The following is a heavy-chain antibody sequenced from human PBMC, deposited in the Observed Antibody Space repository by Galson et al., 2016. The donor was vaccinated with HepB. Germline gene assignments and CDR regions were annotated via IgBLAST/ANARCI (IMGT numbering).Heavy chain of an antibody. V-gene: IGHV4-59*12. Sequence: SLTCTVSGGSITTYNWGWIRQPPGQGLAWIGYGYYSGSTTYNPSLKTRVTISVDTSKTQVPPRLTSVPAADTAVYYCARGDGTMEFYHYFGMDVWGQGTTVTVSS. CDR2: GYYSGST. J-gene: IGHJ6*02. CDR1: GGSITTYN. D-gene: IGHD4/OR15-4a*01. CDR3: ARGDGTMEFYHYFGMDV.